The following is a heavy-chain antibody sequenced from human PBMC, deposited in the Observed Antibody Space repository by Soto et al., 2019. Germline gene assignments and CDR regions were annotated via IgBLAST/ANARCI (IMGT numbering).Heavy chain of an antibody. Sequence: RFPSLSCASPALTVSSFWIPCVGQAPGKGLVWVSRINSDGSGASYADFVEGRFTISRDNAKNTVYFQMNSLREEDTAVYYCIRDYGEAGSTNAFDIWGQGTMVTVS. J-gene: IGHJ3*02. V-gene: IGHV3-74*01. CDR2: INSDGSGA. D-gene: IGHD3-10*01. CDR3: IRDYGEAGSTNAFDI. CDR1: ALTVSSFW.